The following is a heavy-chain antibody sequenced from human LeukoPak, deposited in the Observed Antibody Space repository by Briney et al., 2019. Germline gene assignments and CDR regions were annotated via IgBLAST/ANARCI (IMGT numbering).Heavy chain of an antibody. V-gene: IGHV3-21*01. CDR1: GFTFSSYS. D-gene: IGHD1-7*01. J-gene: IGHJ3*02. CDR2: ISSSSSYI. CDR3: ARATTYPAGDAFDI. Sequence: KTGGSLRLPCAASGFTFSSYSMNWVRQAPGKGLEWVSSISSSSSYIYYADSVKGRFTISRDNAKNSLYLQMNSLRAEDTAVYYCARATTYPAGDAFDIWGQGTMVTVSS.